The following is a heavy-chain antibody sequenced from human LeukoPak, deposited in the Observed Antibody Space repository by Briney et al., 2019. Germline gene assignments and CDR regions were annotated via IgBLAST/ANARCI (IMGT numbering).Heavy chain of an antibody. Sequence: GGSLRLSCAASGFTFCSYAMSCVCQAPRGGLGWVSAIWGSGDTTYHHDSVKGRFTISSHNYEKSLSLQIDSLRPEDTAVYFCAKDTTAWWYHRAYMDVWGKGTTVTVSS. V-gene: IGHV3-23*01. CDR2: IWGSGDTT. CDR1: GFTFCSYA. CDR3: AKDTTAWWYHRAYMDV. D-gene: IGHD2-15*01. J-gene: IGHJ6*03.